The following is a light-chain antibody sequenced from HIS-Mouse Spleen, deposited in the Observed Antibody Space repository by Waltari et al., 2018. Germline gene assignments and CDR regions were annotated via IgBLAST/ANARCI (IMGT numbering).Light chain of an antibody. CDR3: NSRDSSGNHVV. CDR1: SLRSYY. J-gene: IGLJ2*01. V-gene: IGLV3-19*01. CDR2: GKN. Sequence: SSELTQDPAVSVALGQTVRITCQGDSLRSYYASWYQQKPGQAPVLVIYGKNNRASGIPGRFSGSSSGNTASLTITGAQAEDEADYYCNSRDSSGNHVVFGGGTKLTVL.